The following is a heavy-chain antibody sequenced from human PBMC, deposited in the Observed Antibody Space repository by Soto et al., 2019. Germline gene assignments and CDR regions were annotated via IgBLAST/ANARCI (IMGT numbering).Heavy chain of an antibody. D-gene: IGHD6-19*01. CDR1: GYTLTELS. Sequence: ASVKVSCKVSGYTLTELSMHWVRQAPGKGLEWMGGFDPEDGETIYAQKFQGRVTMTEDTSTDTAYMELSSLRSEDTAVYYCATALPGWVPRRNAFDIWGQGTMVTVSS. CDR3: ATALPGWVPRRNAFDI. CDR2: FDPEDGET. V-gene: IGHV1-24*01. J-gene: IGHJ3*02.